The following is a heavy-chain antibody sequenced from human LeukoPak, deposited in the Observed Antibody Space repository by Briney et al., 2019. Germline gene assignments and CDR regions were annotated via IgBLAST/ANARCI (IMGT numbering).Heavy chain of an antibody. CDR1: GGSISSYY. J-gene: IGHJ3*02. CDR3: EREVIVVVPAAQGAFDI. CDR2: IYTSGST. Sequence: SETLSLTCTVPGGSISSYYWSWIRQPAGKGLEWIGRIYTSGSTNYNPSLKSRVTMSVDTSKNQFSLKLSSVTAADTAVYYCEREVIVVVPAAQGAFDIWGQGTMVTVSS. V-gene: IGHV4-4*07. D-gene: IGHD2-2*01.